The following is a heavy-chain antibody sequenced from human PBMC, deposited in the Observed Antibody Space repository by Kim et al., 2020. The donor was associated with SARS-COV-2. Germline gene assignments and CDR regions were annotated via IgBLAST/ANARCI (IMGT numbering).Heavy chain of an antibody. D-gene: IGHD3-16*01. Sequence: NPSLKSRVTISGDTSKNQCSLRLSSVTAADTAVYYCTRIYLGGTSPDYFDYWGQGTLVTVSS. V-gene: IGHV4-39*07. J-gene: IGHJ4*02. CDR3: TRIYLGGTSPDYFDY.